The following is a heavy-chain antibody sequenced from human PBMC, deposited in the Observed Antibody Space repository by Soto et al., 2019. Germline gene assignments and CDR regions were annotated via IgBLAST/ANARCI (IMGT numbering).Heavy chain of an antibody. Sequence: PGGSLRLSCAASGFTFSSYAMSWVRQAPGKGLEWVSTISGSGGSTYYADSVKGRFTISRDNSKNTLYLQMNSLRAEDTAVYYCAKDGAYCGGDCHDAFDIWGQGTMVTVSS. CDR1: GFTFSSYA. CDR3: AKDGAYCGGDCHDAFDI. D-gene: IGHD2-21*02. V-gene: IGHV3-23*01. J-gene: IGHJ3*02. CDR2: ISGSGGST.